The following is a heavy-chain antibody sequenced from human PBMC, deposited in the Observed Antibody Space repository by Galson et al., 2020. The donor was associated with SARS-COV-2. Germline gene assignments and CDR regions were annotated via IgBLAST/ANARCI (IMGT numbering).Heavy chain of an antibody. J-gene: IGHJ4*02. V-gene: IGHV4-61*09. Sequence: SETLSLTCTVSGGSISSGNYYWSWIRQSAGKGLEWIGHIYATGSTSYKSSLKSRVTISIDTSKNQFSLKLSSVTAADTAVYYCARDFGILTGYRYGGKGTLVTVS. CDR2: IYATGST. D-gene: IGHD3-9*01. CDR1: GGSISSGNYY. CDR3: ARDFGILTGYRY.